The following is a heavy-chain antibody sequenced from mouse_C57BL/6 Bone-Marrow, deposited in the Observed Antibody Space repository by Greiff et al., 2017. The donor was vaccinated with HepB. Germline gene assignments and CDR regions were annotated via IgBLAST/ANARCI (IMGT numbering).Heavy chain of an antibody. J-gene: IGHJ4*01. CDR3: ARSYYGSYVYAMDY. D-gene: IGHD1-1*01. CDR2: ISSGSSTI. Sequence: EVQVVESGGGLVKPGGSLKLSCAASGFTFSDYGMHWVRQAPEKGLEWVAYISSGSSTIYYADTVKGRFTISRDNAKNTLFLQMTSLRSEDTAMYYCARSYYGSYVYAMDYWGQGTSVTVSS. CDR1: GFTFSDYG. V-gene: IGHV5-17*01.